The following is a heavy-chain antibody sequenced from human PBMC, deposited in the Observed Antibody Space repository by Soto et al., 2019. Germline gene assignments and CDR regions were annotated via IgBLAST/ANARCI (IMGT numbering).Heavy chain of an antibody. CDR3: AKDLWIHPTGDYYYGMDV. V-gene: IGHV1-46*01. J-gene: IGHJ6*02. Sequence: ASVKVSCKASGYTFTSYYMHWVRQAPGQGLEWMGIINPSGGSTSYAQKFQGRVTMTRDTSTSTVYMELSSLRSEDTAVYYCAKDLWIHPTGDYYYGMDVWGQGTTVTVSS. D-gene: IGHD5-18*01. CDR1: GYTFTSYY. CDR2: INPSGGST.